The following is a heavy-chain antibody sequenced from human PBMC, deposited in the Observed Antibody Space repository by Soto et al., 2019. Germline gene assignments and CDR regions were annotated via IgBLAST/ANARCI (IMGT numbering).Heavy chain of an antibody. V-gene: IGHV3-23*01. CDR3: AKLPVVTIAVAGPFDY. J-gene: IGHJ4*02. CDR1: GFTFSSYA. CDR2: ISGSGGST. D-gene: IGHD6-19*01. Sequence: GGSLRLSCAASGFTFSSYAMSWVRQAPGKGLEWVSAISGSGGSTYYADSVKGRFTISRDNSKNTLYLQMNSLRAEDTAVYYCAKLPVVTIAVAGPFDYWGQGTLVTVSS.